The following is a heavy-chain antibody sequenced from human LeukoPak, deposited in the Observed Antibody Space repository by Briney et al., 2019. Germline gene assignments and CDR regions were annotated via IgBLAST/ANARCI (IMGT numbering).Heavy chain of an antibody. V-gene: IGHV1-18*01. D-gene: IGHD2-2*01. CDR1: GYTFTSYG. CDR2: ISAYNGNT. J-gene: IGHJ4*02. Sequence: GASVKVSCKASGYTFTSYGISWVRQAPGQGLEWMGWISAYNGNTNYAQKLQGRVTMTTDTSMSTAYMELRSLRSDDTVVYYCARLYCSSTSCEPFDYWGQGTLVTVSS. CDR3: ARLYCSSTSCEPFDY.